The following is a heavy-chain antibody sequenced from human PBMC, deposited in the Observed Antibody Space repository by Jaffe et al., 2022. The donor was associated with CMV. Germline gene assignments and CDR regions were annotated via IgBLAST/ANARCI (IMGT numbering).Heavy chain of an antibody. V-gene: IGHV1-69*01. CDR1: GGTFSSYA. CDR3: ASGDEYYYDSSGYYYGCDY. Sequence: QVQLVQSGAEVKKPGSSVKVSCKASGGTFSSYAISWVRQAPGQGLEWMGGIIPIFGTANYAQKFQGRVTITADESTSTAYMELSSLRSEDTAVYYCASGDEYYYDSSGYYYGCDYWGQGTLVTVSS. J-gene: IGHJ4*02. D-gene: IGHD3-22*01. CDR2: IIPIFGTA.